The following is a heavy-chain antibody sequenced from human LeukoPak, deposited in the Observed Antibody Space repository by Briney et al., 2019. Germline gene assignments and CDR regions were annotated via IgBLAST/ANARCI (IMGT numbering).Heavy chain of an antibody. Sequence: GGSLRLSRAASGFTFNSYAMSWVRQALGKGPEWVSAISGSGGSTYYADSVKGRFTISRDNSKNTLYLQMNSLRAEDTAVYYCAKSRDTAMVTGYFDYWGQGTLVTVSS. CDR1: GFTFNSYA. CDR3: AKSRDTAMVTGYFDY. CDR2: ISGSGGST. D-gene: IGHD5-18*01. V-gene: IGHV3-23*01. J-gene: IGHJ4*02.